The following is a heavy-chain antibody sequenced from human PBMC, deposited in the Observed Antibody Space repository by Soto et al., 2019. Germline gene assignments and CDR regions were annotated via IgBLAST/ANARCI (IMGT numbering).Heavy chain of an antibody. D-gene: IGHD3-10*01. CDR2: INPSGGKT. CDR3: ARDEYHYGSGSSYSTLDD. CDR1: GYTFTNHY. V-gene: IGHV1-46*01. J-gene: IGHJ4*02. Sequence: VASVKVSCKASGYTFTNHYIHWVRQGPGQGPEWMGTINPSGGKTDYAQKFKGRVTLTSDTPTSTVYMELRSLRSEDTAIYYCARDEYHYGSGSSYSTLDDWGQ.